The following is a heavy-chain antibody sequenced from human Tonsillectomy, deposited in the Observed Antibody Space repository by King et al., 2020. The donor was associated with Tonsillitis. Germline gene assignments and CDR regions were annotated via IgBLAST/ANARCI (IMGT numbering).Heavy chain of an antibody. J-gene: IGHJ4*02. Sequence: HVQLVESGGGVVQPGRSLRLSCAASGFTFSSYAMHWVRQAPGKGLEWVAVISYDGSNKYYADSVKGRFTISRDNSKNTLYLQMNSLRAEDTAVYYCASSVYDFWSGSQVYYFDYWGQGTLVTVSS. D-gene: IGHD3-3*01. CDR3: ASSVYDFWSGSQVYYFDY. CDR2: ISYDGSNK. CDR1: GFTFSSYA. V-gene: IGHV3-30*04.